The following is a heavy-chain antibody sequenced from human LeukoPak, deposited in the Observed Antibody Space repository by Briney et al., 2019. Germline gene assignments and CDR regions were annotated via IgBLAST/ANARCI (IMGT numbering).Heavy chain of an antibody. V-gene: IGHV3-33*01. CDR3: ARDLGYCSGGSCYLDFDS. D-gene: IGHD2-15*01. CDR1: GFTLSSYG. CDR2: IWYDGTNR. J-gene: IGHJ4*02. Sequence: GGSLRLSCAASGFTLSSYGIHWVRQAPGKGLEWVAVIWYDGTNRYYVDSVRGRFTISRDNSKNTLYLQMNSLRAEDTAVYYCARDLGYCSGGSCYLDFDSWGQGTLVTVSS.